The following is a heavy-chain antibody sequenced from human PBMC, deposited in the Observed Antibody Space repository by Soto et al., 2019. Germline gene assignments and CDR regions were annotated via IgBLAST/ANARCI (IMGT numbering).Heavy chain of an antibody. CDR2: IIPIFGTA. Sequence: QVQLVQSGAEVKKPGSSVKVSCKASGGTFSSYAISWVRQAPGQGLEWMGGIIPIFGTANYAQKFQGRVTITADESTSTAYLALSSLRAEGTAVYYWARKGRQWLSWFDPWGQGTLVAVSS. D-gene: IGHD6-19*01. J-gene: IGHJ5*02. CDR3: ARKGRQWLSWFDP. V-gene: IGHV1-69*12. CDR1: GGTFSSYA.